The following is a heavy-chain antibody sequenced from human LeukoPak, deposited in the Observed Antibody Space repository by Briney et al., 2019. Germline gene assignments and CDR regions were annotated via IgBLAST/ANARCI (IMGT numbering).Heavy chain of an antibody. V-gene: IGHV1-69*02. CDR2: IIPILGIA. CDR3: ARRIYYYDSSGRIIRGYFDY. D-gene: IGHD3-22*01. Sequence: GASVKVSCKASGGTFSSYTISWVRQAPGQGLEWMGRIIPILGIANYAQKFQGRVTITADKSTSTAYMELSSLRSEDTAVYYCARRIYYYDSSGRIIRGYFDYWGQGTLVTVSS. CDR1: GGTFSSYT. J-gene: IGHJ4*02.